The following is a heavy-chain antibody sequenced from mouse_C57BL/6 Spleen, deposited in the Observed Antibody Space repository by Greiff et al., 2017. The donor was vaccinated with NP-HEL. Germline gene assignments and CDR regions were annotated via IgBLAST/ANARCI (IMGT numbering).Heavy chain of an antibody. J-gene: IGHJ4*01. D-gene: IGHD3-3*01. CDR3: VRGDGGMDY. Sequence: EVKLMESGGGLVQPKGSLKLSCAASGFSFNTYAMNWVRQAPGKGLEWVARIRSKSNNYATYYADSVKDRFTISRDDSESRLYLQMNNLKTEDTAMYYCVRGDGGMDYWGQGTSVTVSS. CDR2: IRSKSNNYAT. CDR1: GFSFNTYA. V-gene: IGHV10-1*01.